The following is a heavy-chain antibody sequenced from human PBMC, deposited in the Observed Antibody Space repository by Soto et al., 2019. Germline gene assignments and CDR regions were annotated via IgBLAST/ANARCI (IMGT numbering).Heavy chain of an antibody. CDR1: GFIFSSYW. D-gene: IGHD3-16*01. J-gene: IGHJ4*02. CDR3: KRDMGGRGGY. CDR2: TNEDGGIT. Sequence: GGSLRLSCEVSGFIFSSYWMHWVRQVPGKGLVWVSRTNEDGGITNYADSVRGRFTISRDNAKNTLYLEMNSLRVEDTAVYYCKRDMGGRGGYWGQGTLVTVSS. V-gene: IGHV3-74*01.